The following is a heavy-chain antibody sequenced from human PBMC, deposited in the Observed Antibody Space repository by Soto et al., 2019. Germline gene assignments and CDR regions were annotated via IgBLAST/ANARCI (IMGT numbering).Heavy chain of an antibody. V-gene: IGHV3-74*01. CDR2: INGDGSTT. CDR1: GFTFSSFW. D-gene: IGHD6-13*01. CDR3: TRGGSSSTNWFDP. J-gene: IGHJ5*02. Sequence: EVQLVESGGGLVQPGGSLRLSCAASGFTFSSFWMHWVRQAPGKGLVWVSHINGDGSTTNYADSVKGRFTISRDNGKNTLFLQMNSLRVEDTAVYYCTRGGSSSTNWFDPWGQGTLVTVSS.